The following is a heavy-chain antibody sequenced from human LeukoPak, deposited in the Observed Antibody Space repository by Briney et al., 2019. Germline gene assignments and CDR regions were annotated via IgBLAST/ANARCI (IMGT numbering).Heavy chain of an antibody. CDR2: IHVSSGTT. CDR3: AKVWSGYSNFDY. Sequence: GGSLRLSCAASGFILRSDAMTLVRQAPGKGLECISYIHVSSGTTFYADSVKGRFTISTDDVNNSLFLQMNSLRGDDTAVYYCAKVWSGYSNFDYWGRGTPVTVSA. CDR1: GFILRSDA. D-gene: IGHD3-3*01. V-gene: IGHV3-48*01. J-gene: IGHJ4*02.